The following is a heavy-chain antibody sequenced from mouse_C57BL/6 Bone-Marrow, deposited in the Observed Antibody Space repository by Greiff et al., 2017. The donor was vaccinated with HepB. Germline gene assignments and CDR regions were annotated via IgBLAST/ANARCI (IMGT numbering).Heavy chain of an antibody. CDR3: AKGGITTVVAGAPYYAMDY. CDR1: GYTFTSYW. J-gene: IGHJ4*01. CDR2: IDPSDSYT. V-gene: IGHV1-69*01. Sequence: QVQLKQSGAELVMPGASVKLSCKASGYTFTSYWMHWVKQRPGQGLEWIGEIDPSDSYTNYNQKFKGKSTLTVDKSSSTAYMQLSSLTSEDSAVYYCAKGGITTVVAGAPYYAMDYWGQGTSVTVSS. D-gene: IGHD1-1*01.